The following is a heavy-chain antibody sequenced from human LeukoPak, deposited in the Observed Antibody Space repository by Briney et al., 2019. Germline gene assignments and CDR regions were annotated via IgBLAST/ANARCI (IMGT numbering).Heavy chain of an antibody. CDR1: GGSISSYY. D-gene: IGHD3-22*01. V-gene: IGHV4-4*07. CDR3: ASTRHYYDSSGYVYYFDY. Sequence: SETLSLTCTVSGGSISSYYWSWIRQPAGKGLEWIGRIYTSGSTNYNPSLTSRVTMSVDTSKNQFSLKLSSVTAADTAVYYCASTRHYYDSSGYVYYFDYWGQGTLVTVSS. CDR2: IYTSGST. J-gene: IGHJ4*02.